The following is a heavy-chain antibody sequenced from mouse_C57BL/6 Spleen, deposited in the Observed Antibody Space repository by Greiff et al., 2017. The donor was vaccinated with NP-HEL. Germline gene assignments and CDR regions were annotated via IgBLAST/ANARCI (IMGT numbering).Heavy chain of an antibody. CDR1: GFTFTSYW. J-gene: IGHJ4*01. V-gene: IGHV1-69*01. CDR3: ARSGLLCYAMDD. D-gene: IGHD2-10*01. CDR2: IDPSDSYT. Sequence: QVQLQQPGAELVMPGASVKLSCKASGFTFTSYWMHWVKQTPGQGLEWIGEIDPSDSYTNYNQKFKGKSTLTVDKSSSTAYKQLSSLTSEDSAVYYCARSGLLCYAMDDWGQGTSVTVSS.